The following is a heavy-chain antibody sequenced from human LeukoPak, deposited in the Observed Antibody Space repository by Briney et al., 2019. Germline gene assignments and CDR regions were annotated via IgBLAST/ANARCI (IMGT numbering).Heavy chain of an antibody. CDR1: GGSISSGGYY. V-gene: IGHV4-31*03. Sequence: PSQTLSLTCTVSGGSISSGGYYWSWIRQHPGKGLEWIGCIYYSGSTYYNPSLKSRVTISVDTSKNQFSLKLSSVTAADTAVYYCARRIAYYYDSSGYYDYWGQGTLVTVSS. CDR2: IYYSGST. D-gene: IGHD3-22*01. J-gene: IGHJ4*02. CDR3: ARRIAYYYDSSGYYDY.